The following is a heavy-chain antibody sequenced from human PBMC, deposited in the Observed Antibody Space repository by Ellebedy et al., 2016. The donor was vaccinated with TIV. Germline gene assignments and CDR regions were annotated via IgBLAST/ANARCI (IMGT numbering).Heavy chain of an antibody. CDR1: GFTFSSYN. CDR3: AKGSVWDLLLTCFDY. D-gene: IGHD1-26*01. J-gene: IGHJ4*02. V-gene: IGHV3-21*04. Sequence: PGGSLRLSCAASGFTFSSYNMNWVRQAPGKGLEWVSSISSSSSYIYYADSVKGRFTFSRDNAKNSLYLQMNSLSAEDTAVYYCAKGSVWDLLLTCFDYWGQGTVVTVSS. CDR2: ISSSSSYI.